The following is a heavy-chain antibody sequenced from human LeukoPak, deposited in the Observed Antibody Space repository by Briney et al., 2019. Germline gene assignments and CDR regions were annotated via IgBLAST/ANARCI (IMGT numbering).Heavy chain of an antibody. CDR2: IYYSGST. CDR1: GGSVSSGSYY. D-gene: IGHD6-13*01. J-gene: IGHJ6*02. V-gene: IGHV4-61*01. CDR3: AADKRQQVTNSIYYYFGMDV. Sequence: SETLSLTCTVSGGSVSSGSYYWSWIRQPPGKGQEWIGYIYYSGSTNYNSSLKSRVTISIDTSKNQFSLMLSSVTAADTAVYYCAADKRQQVTNSIYYYFGMDVWGQGTTVTVSS.